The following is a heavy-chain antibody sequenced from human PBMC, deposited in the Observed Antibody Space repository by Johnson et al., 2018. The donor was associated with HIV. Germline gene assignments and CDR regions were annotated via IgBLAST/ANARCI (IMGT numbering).Heavy chain of an antibody. CDR1: GFTFSSYA. CDR3: ARERGPWKHLWLRDAFDI. J-gene: IGHJ3*02. Sequence: VQLVESGGGLVQPGRSLRLSCAASGFTFSSYAMHWVRQAPGKGLEWVAVISYDGSNKYYADSVKGRFTISRDNSKNTLYLQMNSLRAGDTAVYYCARERGPWKHLWLRDAFDIWGQGTMVTVSS. D-gene: IGHD5-18*01. CDR2: ISYDGSNK. V-gene: IGHV3-30*14.